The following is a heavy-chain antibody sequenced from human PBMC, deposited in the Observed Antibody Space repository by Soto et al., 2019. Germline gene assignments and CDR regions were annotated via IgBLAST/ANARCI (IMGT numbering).Heavy chain of an antibody. Sequence: VTLCLTFAVYGGSFIVYYGSWIRQRPGKGLEWTGEINHSGSTNYNPSLKSRVTISVDTSKNQCSLKLSSVTAADTAVYYCARNAIYRVVKLSRRNPRNGNWFDPWGQGTLVTVSS. CDR1: GGSFIVYY. D-gene: IGHD3-3*01. CDR2: INHSGST. CDR3: ARNAIYRVVKLSRRNPRNGNWFDP. J-gene: IGHJ5*02. V-gene: IGHV4-34*01.